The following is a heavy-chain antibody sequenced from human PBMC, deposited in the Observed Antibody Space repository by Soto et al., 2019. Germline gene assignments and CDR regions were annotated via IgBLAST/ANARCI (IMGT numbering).Heavy chain of an antibody. J-gene: IGHJ4*02. Sequence: SETLSLTCAVSGGSISSGGYSWTWIRQPPGRGLEWIGYIYHSGITYYNPSLKSRVTISLDRSKNQFSLTLSSVTAADTAVYYCARGDGDVVFDFWGQGTLVTVSS. V-gene: IGHV4-30-2*01. CDR2: IYHSGIT. CDR1: GGSISSGGYS. D-gene: IGHD4-17*01. CDR3: ARGDGDVVFDF.